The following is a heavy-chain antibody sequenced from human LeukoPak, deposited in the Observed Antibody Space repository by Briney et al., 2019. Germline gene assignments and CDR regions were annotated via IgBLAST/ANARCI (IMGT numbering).Heavy chain of an antibody. D-gene: IGHD7-27*01. CDR3: ARGELGIQNYFDY. Sequence: SETLSLTCAVYGGSFSGYYWGWIRQPPGKGLEWIGEINHSGSTNYNPSLKSRVTISVDTSKNQFSLKLSSVTAADTAVYYCARGELGIQNYFDYWGQGTLVTVSS. CDR2: INHSGST. CDR1: GGSFSGYY. V-gene: IGHV4-34*01. J-gene: IGHJ4*02.